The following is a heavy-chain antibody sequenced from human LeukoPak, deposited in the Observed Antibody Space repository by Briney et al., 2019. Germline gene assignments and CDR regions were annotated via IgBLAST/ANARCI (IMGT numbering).Heavy chain of an antibody. D-gene: IGHD6-13*01. CDR1: GFTFSSHG. CDR2: IGGSGGFNT. V-gene: IGHV3-23*01. CDR3: AKDPAKGIAAAGKWNWFDP. Sequence: GGTLRLSCAASGFTFSSHGMNWVRQAPGKGLEWVSGIGGSGGFNTYYADSVKGRFTISRDNSKNTLYLQMNSLRAEDTAVYYCAKDPAKGIAAAGKWNWFDPWGQGTLVTVSS. J-gene: IGHJ5*02.